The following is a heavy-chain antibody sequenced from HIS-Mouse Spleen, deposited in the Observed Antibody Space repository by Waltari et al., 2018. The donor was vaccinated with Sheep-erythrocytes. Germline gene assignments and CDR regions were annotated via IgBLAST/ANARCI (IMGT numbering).Heavy chain of an antibody. D-gene: IGHD5-18*01. J-gene: IGHJ4*02. CDR2: ICYSGST. Sequence: QLQLQESGPGLVKPSETLSLTCTVSGGSISSSSYYWGWIRQPPGKGLEWIGSICYSGSTYYNPSLKSRVTISVDTSKNQFSLKLSSVTAADTAVYYCARHKDTAMVHFDYWGQGTLVTVSS. CDR1: GGSISSSSYY. V-gene: IGHV4-39*01. CDR3: ARHKDTAMVHFDY.